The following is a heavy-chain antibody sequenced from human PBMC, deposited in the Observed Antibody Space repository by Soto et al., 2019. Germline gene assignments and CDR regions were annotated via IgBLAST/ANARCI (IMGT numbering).Heavy chain of an antibody. V-gene: IGHV3-43D*04. CDR1: GFTFDDYA. CDR2: ISWDGGST. Sequence: GGSLRLSCAASGFTFDDYAMHWVRQAPGKGLEWVSLISWDGGSTYYADSVKGRFTISRDNSKNSLYLQMNSLRAEDTALYYCAKDNLRWYSGSYFDYGGQGTLVTVSS. D-gene: IGHD1-26*01. J-gene: IGHJ4*02. CDR3: AKDNLRWYSGSYFDY.